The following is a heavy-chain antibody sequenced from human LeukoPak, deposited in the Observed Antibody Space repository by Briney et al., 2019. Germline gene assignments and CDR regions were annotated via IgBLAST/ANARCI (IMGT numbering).Heavy chain of an antibody. V-gene: IGHV4-59*01. CDR2: IHYSGST. CDR1: GGSISSYY. CDR3: ARGRVAGNY. J-gene: IGHJ4*02. Sequence: PSGTLSLTCTVSGGSISSYYWSWIRGPPGKGLEWIGYIHYSGSTNYNPSLKSRVTISVDTSKNQFSLKLSSVTAADTAVYYCARGRVAGNYWGQGTLVTVSS. D-gene: IGHD6-19*01.